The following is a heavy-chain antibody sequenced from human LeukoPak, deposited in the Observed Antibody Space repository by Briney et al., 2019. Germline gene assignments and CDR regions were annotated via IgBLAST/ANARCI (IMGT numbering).Heavy chain of an antibody. J-gene: IGHJ4*02. CDR3: ARDKEGATEY. V-gene: IGHV3-21*01. Sequence: TGGSLRLSCAASGFTFSSYSMNWVRQAPGKGPEWVSSISSSSSYIYYADSVKGRFTISRDNAKNSLYLQMNSLRAEDTAVYYCARDKEGATEYWGQGTLVTVSS. CDR2: ISSSSSYI. D-gene: IGHD1-26*01. CDR1: GFTFSSYS.